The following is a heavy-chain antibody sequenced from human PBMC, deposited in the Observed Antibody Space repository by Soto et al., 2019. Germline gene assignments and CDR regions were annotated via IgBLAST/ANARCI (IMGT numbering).Heavy chain of an antibody. V-gene: IGHV1-24*01. CDR3: ATGPLRGGENPTWFDP. D-gene: IGHD2-21*01. Sequence: ASVKVSCKVSGYTLTELSMHWVRQAPGKGLEWMGGFDPEDGETIYAQKFQGRVTMTEDTSTDTAYMELSSLRSEDTAVYYCATGPLRGGENPTWFDPWGQGTLVTVSS. J-gene: IGHJ5*02. CDR2: FDPEDGET. CDR1: GYTLTELS.